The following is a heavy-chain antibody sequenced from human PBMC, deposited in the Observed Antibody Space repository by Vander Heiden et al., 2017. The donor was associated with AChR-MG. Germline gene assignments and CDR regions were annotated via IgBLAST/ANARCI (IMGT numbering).Heavy chain of an antibody. CDR2: INHSGST. CDR3: ARGLHIVVVTADWYFDL. Sequence: QVQLQQWGAGLLKPSETLSLTCAVYGGSFSGYYWSWIRQPPGKGLEWIGEINHSGSTNYNPSLKSRVTISVDTSKNQFSLKLSSVTAADTAVYYCARGLHIVVVTADWYFDLWGRGTLVTVSS. CDR1: GGSFSGYY. D-gene: IGHD2-21*02. V-gene: IGHV4-34*01. J-gene: IGHJ2*01.